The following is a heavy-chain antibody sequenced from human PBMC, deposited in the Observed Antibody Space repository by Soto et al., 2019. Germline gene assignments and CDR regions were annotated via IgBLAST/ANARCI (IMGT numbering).Heavy chain of an antibody. CDR3: AKSCSGWYDAFDI. D-gene: IGHD6-19*01. CDR1: GFTFSTYA. CDR2: ISGRGTST. V-gene: IGHV3-23*01. J-gene: IGHJ3*02. Sequence: EVQLLESGGGLVQPGGSLRLSCAASGFTFSTYAMSWVRQAPGKGLEWVSAISGRGTSTYYADSVKGRFTISRDNSKNTLYLQMNSLGAEDTAVYYCAKSCSGWYDAFDIWGQGTMVTVSS.